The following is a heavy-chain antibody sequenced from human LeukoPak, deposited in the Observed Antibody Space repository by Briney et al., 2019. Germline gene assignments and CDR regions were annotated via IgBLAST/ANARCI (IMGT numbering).Heavy chain of an antibody. D-gene: IGHD3-22*01. Sequence: SETLSLTCTVSGGSISSSSYYWGWIRQPPGKGLEWIGSIYYSGSTNYNPSLKSRVTISVDTSKNQFSLKLSSVTAADTAVYYCARQTNYYDSSGTFDYWGQGTLVTVSS. J-gene: IGHJ4*02. V-gene: IGHV4-39*01. CDR2: IYYSGST. CDR1: GGSISSSSYY. CDR3: ARQTNYYDSSGTFDY.